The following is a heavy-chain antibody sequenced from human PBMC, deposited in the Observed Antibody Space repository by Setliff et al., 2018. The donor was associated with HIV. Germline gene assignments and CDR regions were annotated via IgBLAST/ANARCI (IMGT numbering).Heavy chain of an antibody. V-gene: IGHV3-23*01. Sequence: GGSLRLSCAASGFSFSNYAMTWVRQAPGKGLEWVSTINSAERTFYAKSVKGRFTISRDNAKNSLFLQMNSLRAEDTAVYYCAREYCNSTSCYGYSGDYWGQGTLVTVSS. CDR3: AREYCNSTSCYGYSGDY. D-gene: IGHD2-2*01. CDR1: GFSFSNYA. J-gene: IGHJ4*02. CDR2: INSAERT.